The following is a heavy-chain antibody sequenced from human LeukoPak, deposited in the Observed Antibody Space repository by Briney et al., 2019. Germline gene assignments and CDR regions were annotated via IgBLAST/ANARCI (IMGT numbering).Heavy chain of an antibody. J-gene: IGHJ4*02. D-gene: IGHD6-13*01. Sequence: SETLSLTCTVSGGSISSGSYYWSWIRQPAGKGLEWIGRIYTGGTTNYNPSLKGRVTMTVDTSKNQFSLNLSSVTAADTAVYYCARGRGSSWYYFDSWGQGTLVTVSS. CDR3: ARGRGSSWYYFDS. V-gene: IGHV4-61*02. CDR2: IYTGGTT. CDR1: GGSISSGSYY.